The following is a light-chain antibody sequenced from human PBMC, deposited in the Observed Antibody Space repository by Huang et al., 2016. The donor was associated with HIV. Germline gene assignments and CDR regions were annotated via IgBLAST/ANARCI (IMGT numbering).Light chain of an antibody. CDR1: QSLNKF. J-gene: IGKJ4*01. V-gene: IGKV3-11*01. Sequence: IVLTQSPATLSLSPGERATLSCRASQSLNKFLAWYQQKPGQAPRLLIYNATDRATGVPARFSGGGSGTDFTLTITDLKAEDFAIYYCQQRSSSLTFDGGTKVEIK. CDR2: NAT. CDR3: QQRSSSLT.